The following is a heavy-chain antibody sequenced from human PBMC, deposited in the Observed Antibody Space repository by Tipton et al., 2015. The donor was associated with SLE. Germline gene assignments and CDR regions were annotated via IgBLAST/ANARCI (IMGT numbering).Heavy chain of an antibody. CDR3: AKDKGDFRPDLAFDY. Sequence: QVQLVQSGGGVVQPGRSLRLSCAASGFTFSSYALHWVRQAPGKGLEWVAAISYDEGNKYFADSVKGRFTISRDNSKNTLYLQMNSLRADDTAVYYCAKDKGDFRPDLAFDYWGQGTLVTASS. J-gene: IGHJ4*02. D-gene: IGHD1-14*01. V-gene: IGHV3-30*04. CDR2: ISYDEGNK. CDR1: GFTFSSYA.